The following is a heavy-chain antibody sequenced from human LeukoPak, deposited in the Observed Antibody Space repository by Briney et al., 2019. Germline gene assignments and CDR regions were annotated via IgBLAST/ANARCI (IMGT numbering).Heavy chain of an antibody. CDR3: ARQGEAASFDY. CDR2: INSYSGGT. J-gene: IGHJ4*02. Sequence: ASVKVSCKASGYTFTGAYIHWVRQAPGQRPEWMGWINSYSGGTNYAQKFQGRATLTRDTSPGTAYMELSRLRSDDTAVYYCARQGEAASFDYWGQGTLVTVSS. D-gene: IGHD6-13*01. V-gene: IGHV1-2*02. CDR1: GYTFTGAY.